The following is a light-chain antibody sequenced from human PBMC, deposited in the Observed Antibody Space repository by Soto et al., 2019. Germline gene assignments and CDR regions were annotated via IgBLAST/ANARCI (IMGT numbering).Light chain of an antibody. CDR3: CSYAGSLVV. Sequence: QSVLTQPPSASGTPGQTVTISCSGSSSNIGSNSVNWYQQLPGAAPSLLIYSDDQRPSGVSNRFSGSKSGNTASLTISGLQAEDEADYYCCSYAGSLVVFGGGTKVTVL. V-gene: IGLV1-44*01. J-gene: IGLJ2*01. CDR1: SSNIGSNS. CDR2: SDD.